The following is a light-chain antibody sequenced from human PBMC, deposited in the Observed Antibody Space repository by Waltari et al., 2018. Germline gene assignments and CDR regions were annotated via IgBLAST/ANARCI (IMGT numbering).Light chain of an antibody. J-gene: IGLJ2*01. CDR1: SSNIGAGHD. Sequence: QSVLTQPPSVSGAPGQRVTITCTGSSSNIGAGHDVHWYQQFPGTAPKLLIDGNYNRPSGVPDRFSGSKSGTSASLAITGLQAEDEADYYCQSYDSSLSGVFGGGTKLTVL. CDR3: QSYDSSLSGV. CDR2: GNY. V-gene: IGLV1-40*01.